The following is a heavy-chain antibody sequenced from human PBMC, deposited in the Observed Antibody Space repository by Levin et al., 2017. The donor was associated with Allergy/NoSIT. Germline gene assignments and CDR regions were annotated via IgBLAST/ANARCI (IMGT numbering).Heavy chain of an antibody. D-gene: IGHD3-22*01. CDR2: ISYDGSNK. CDR1: GFTFSSYA. J-gene: IGHJ5*02. CDR3: AREDYYDSSGYYYTGNWFDP. V-gene: IGHV3-30*04. Sequence: GGSLRLSCAASGFTFSSYAMHWVRQAPGKGLEWVAVISYDGSNKYYADSVKGRFTISRDNSKNTLYLQMNSLRAEDTAVYYCAREDYYDSSGYYYTGNWFDPWGQGTLVTVSS.